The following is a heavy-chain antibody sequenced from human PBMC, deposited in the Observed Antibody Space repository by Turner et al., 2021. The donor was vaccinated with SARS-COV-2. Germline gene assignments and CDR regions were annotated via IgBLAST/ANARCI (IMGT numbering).Heavy chain of an antibody. CDR3: ARDLGGLRFDY. CDR1: GFTFSSYA. D-gene: IGHD2-15*01. Sequence: EVQLLESGGGLVQPGGSLRLSCAASGFTFSSYAMSWVRQAPGKGLEWVSGISDSGGSTYYADSVKGRFTISRDNSKNTLYLQMNSLRAEDTAVYYCARDLGGLRFDYWGQGTLVTVSS. J-gene: IGHJ4*02. CDR2: ISDSGGST. V-gene: IGHV3-23*01.